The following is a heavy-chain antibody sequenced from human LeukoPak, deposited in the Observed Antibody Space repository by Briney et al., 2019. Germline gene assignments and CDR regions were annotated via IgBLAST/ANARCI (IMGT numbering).Heavy chain of an antibody. CDR1: GYTFTGYY. CDR3: ARDGSGSYYGWFDP. J-gene: IGHJ5*02. D-gene: IGHD1-26*01. Sequence: ASVKVSYKASGYTFTGYYMHWVRQAPGQGLEWMGWINPNSGGANYEQKFQGRVTMTRDTSISTAYMELSGLRSDDTAVYYCARDGSGSYYGWFDPWGQGTLVTVSS. V-gene: IGHV1-2*02. CDR2: INPNSGGA.